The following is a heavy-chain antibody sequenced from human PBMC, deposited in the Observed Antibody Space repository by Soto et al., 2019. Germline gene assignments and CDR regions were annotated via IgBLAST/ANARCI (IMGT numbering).Heavy chain of an antibody. CDR3: ARESTTVTPYYYGMDV. D-gene: IGHD4-17*01. CDR2: ISSSGSTI. Sequence: PGGSLRLSCAASGFTFSSYEMNWVRQAPGKGLEWVSYISSSGSTIYYADSVKGRFTISRDNAKNSLYLQMNSLRAEDTAVYYCARESTTVTPYYYGMDVWGQGTTVTVSS. V-gene: IGHV3-48*03. J-gene: IGHJ6*02. CDR1: GFTFSSYE.